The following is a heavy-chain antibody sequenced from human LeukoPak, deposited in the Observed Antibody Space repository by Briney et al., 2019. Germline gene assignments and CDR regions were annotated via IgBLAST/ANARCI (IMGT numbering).Heavy chain of an antibody. D-gene: IGHD5-18*01. J-gene: IGHJ4*02. Sequence: SETLSLTCTVSGGSISSYYWSWIRQPPGKGLEWIGYIYYSGSTNYNPSLKSRVTISVDTSKNQFSLKLSSVTAADTAVYYWAREDTAIGYWGQGTLVTVSS. CDR1: GGSISSYY. CDR3: AREDTAIGY. V-gene: IGHV4-59*01. CDR2: IYYSGST.